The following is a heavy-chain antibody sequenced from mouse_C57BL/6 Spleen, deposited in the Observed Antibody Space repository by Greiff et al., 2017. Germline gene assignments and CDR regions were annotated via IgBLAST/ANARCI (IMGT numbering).Heavy chain of an antibody. V-gene: IGHV1-55*01. Sequence: VQLQQPGAELVKPGASVKMSCKASGYTFTSYWITWVKQRPGQGLEWIGDIYPGSGSTNYNEKFKSKATLTVDTSSSTAYMQLSSLTSEDSAVYYCARRVGFYYEYSLFAYWGQGTLVTVSA. CDR3: ARRVGFYYEYSLFAY. D-gene: IGHD2-4*01. J-gene: IGHJ3*01. CDR1: GYTFTSYW. CDR2: IYPGSGST.